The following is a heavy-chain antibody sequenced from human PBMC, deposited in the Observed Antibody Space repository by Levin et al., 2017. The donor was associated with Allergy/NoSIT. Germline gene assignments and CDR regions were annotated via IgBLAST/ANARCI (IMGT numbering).Heavy chain of an antibody. CDR3: ATHKWEFFEEYAFDM. CDR2: VSPHNGNK. J-gene: IGHJ3*02. V-gene: IGHV1-18*01. CDR1: GYTFRKFG. Sequence: GESLKISCKTSGYTFRKFGISWVRQAPGQGLEWLGWVSPHNGNKNYAEKFQGRVTMTTDEATTTAYMDLRSLRFEDTAVYYCATHKWEFFEEYAFDMWGQGTMVRVSS. D-gene: IGHD3-10*01.